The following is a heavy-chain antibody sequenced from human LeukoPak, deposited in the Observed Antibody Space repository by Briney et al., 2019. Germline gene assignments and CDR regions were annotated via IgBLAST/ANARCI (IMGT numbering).Heavy chain of an antibody. Sequence: PGRSLRLSWAASGFTFSSYAMHWVRQAPGKGLEWVAVISYDGSNKYYADSVKGRFTISRDNSKNTLYLQMNSLRAEDTAVYYCAREYELTPIYYFDYWGQGTLVTVSS. D-gene: IGHD2-2*01. CDR3: AREYELTPIYYFDY. CDR2: ISYDGSNK. CDR1: GFTFSSYA. V-gene: IGHV3-30*04. J-gene: IGHJ4*02.